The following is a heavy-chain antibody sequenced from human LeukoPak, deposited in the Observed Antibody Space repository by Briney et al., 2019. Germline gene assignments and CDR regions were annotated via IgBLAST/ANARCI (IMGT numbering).Heavy chain of an antibody. V-gene: IGHV4-34*01. CDR3: ASTTVGY. Sequence: SETLSLTCAVYGGSFSGYYWSWIRQPPGKGLEWIGEINHSGSTNYNPSLKSRVTISVDTSKNQFSLKPSSVTAADTAVYYCASTTVGYWGQGTLVTVSS. J-gene: IGHJ4*02. CDR1: GGSFSGYY. CDR2: INHSGST. D-gene: IGHD4-23*01.